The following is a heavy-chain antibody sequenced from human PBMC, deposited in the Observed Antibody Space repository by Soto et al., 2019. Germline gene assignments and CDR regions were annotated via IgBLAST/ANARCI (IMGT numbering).Heavy chain of an antibody. J-gene: IGHJ6*02. D-gene: IGHD3-10*01. CDR3: ARPWFGELLSGDYYYYGMDV. Sequence: SETVSLTXTVSGGSISSSSYYWGWIRQPPGKGLEWIGSIYYSGSTYYNPSLKSRVTISVDTSKNQFSLKLSSVTAADTAVYYCARPWFGELLSGDYYYYGMDVWGQGTTVTVSS. CDR2: IYYSGST. V-gene: IGHV4-39*01. CDR1: GGSISSSSYY.